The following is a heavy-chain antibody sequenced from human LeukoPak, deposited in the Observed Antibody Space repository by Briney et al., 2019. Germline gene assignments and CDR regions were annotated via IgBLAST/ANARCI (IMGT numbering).Heavy chain of an antibody. D-gene: IGHD4-23*01. V-gene: IGHV4-39*07. Sequence: PSETLSLTCTVSGGSISSSSYYCGWIRQPPGKGLEWIGSIYYSGSTYYNPSLKSRVTISVDTSKNQFSLKLSSVTAADTAVYYCARDPSRWDAFDIWGQGTMVTVSS. CDR1: GGSISSSSYY. CDR3: ARDPSRWDAFDI. CDR2: IYYSGST. J-gene: IGHJ3*02.